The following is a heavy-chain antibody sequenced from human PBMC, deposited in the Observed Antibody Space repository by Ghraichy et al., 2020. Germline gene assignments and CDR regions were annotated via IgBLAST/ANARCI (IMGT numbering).Heavy chain of an antibody. Sequence: SLNISCAASGFTFDDYAMHWVRQAPGKGLEWVSGISWSRGSIGYADSVKGRFTISRDNAKNSLYLQMNSLRAKDTALYYCAKPIRSTSYYYGMDVWGQGTTVTVSS. D-gene: IGHD2-2*01. CDR1: GFTFDDYA. V-gene: IGHV3-9*01. J-gene: IGHJ6*02. CDR3: AKPIRSTSYYYGMDV. CDR2: ISWSRGSI.